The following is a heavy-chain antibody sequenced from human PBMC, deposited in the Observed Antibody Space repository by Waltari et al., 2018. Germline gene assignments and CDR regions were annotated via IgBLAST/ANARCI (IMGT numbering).Heavy chain of an antibody. V-gene: IGHV4-61*09. CDR2: IYTSGST. CDR1: GGSISTGSHY. CDR3: ARDAQGSFAAPPHYYYYYGMDV. D-gene: IGHD6-13*01. J-gene: IGHJ6*02. Sequence: QVQLQESGPGLVKPSQTLSLTCTGSGGSISTGSHYWSWIRQPAGAGPQWIGYIYTSGSTNYNPSLKSRVTISVDTSKNQFSLKLSSVTAADTAVYYCARDAQGSFAAPPHYYYYYGMDVWGQGTTVTVSS.